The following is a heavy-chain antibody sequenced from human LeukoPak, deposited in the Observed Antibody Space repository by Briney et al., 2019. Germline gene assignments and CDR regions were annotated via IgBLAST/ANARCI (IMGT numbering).Heavy chain of an antibody. V-gene: IGHV3-21*01. Sequence: PGGSLRLSCAASGFTVSSNYMSWVRQAPGKGLEWVSSISSSSSYIYYADSVKGRFTISRDNAKNSLYLQMNSLRAEDTAVYYCARDIREPWGLPDYWGQGTLVTVSS. D-gene: IGHD1-26*01. CDR2: ISSSSSYI. J-gene: IGHJ4*02. CDR1: GFTVSSNY. CDR3: ARDIREPWGLPDY.